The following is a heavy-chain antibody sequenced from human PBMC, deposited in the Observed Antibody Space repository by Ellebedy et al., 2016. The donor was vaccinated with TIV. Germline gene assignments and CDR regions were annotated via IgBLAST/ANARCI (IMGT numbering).Heavy chain of an antibody. D-gene: IGHD3-10*01. CDR3: ARWHYGSGTFPTNYYYYGMDV. CDR2: INHSGST. V-gene: IGHV4-34*01. Sequence: SETLSLXXAVYDGSFSGYYWSWIRQPPGKGLEWIGEINHSGSTNYNPSLKSRVTISVDTSKNQFSLKLSSVTAADTAVYYCARWHYGSGTFPTNYYYYGMDVWGQGTTVTVSS. J-gene: IGHJ6*02. CDR1: DGSFSGYY.